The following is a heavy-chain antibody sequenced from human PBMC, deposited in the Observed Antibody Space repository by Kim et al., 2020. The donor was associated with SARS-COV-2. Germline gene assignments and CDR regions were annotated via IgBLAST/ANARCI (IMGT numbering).Heavy chain of an antibody. CDR1: GYTFSNYG. J-gene: IGHJ4*02. CDR3: ARAHYSTNSPFFY. CDR2: ISGSNGAT. Sequence: ASVKVSCKASGYTFSNYGISWVRLAPGQGLEWMGWISGSNGATKYAQKFQGRVTMTTDTSADTAYMELRSLRSDDTALYYCARAHYSTNSPFFYWGQGTLAT. D-gene: IGHD2-8*01. V-gene: IGHV1-18*01.